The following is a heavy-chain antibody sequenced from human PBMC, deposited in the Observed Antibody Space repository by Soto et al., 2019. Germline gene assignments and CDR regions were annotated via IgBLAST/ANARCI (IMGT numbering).Heavy chain of an antibody. CDR2: LSGGGDRA. V-gene: IGHV3-23*01. CDR3: ARKVLGSTSRPDWWYFDL. Sequence: EVQLLESGGGLVQPGGSLRLSCVGSGFTFISYAMNWVRQTPGKGLEWVSTLSGGGDRAFDADTVKGRFTISRDNSKNTVNFQMNSLRADDTAVYYCARKVLGSTSRPDWWYFDLWGRGTLVTVSS. D-gene: IGHD2-2*01. CDR1: GFTFISYA. J-gene: IGHJ2*01.